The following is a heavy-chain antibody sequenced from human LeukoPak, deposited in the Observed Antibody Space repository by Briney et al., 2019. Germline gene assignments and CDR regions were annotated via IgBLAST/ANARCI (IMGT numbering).Heavy chain of an antibody. CDR3: ARDVLWAVEYFDY. CDR1: GFTFSSYS. V-gene: IGHV3-48*01. Sequence: GGSLRLSCAASGFTFSSYSMNWVRQAPGKGLEWVSYISSSSTIYYADSVKGRFTISRDNAKNSLYLQMNSLRGEDTAVYYCARDVLWAVEYFDYWGQGTLVTVSS. CDR2: ISSSSTI. D-gene: IGHD6-19*01. J-gene: IGHJ4*02.